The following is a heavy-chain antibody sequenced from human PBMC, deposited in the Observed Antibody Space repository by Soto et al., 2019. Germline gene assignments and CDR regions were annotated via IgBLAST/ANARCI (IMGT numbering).Heavy chain of an antibody. J-gene: IGHJ4*02. D-gene: IGHD3-10*01. CDR3: AKDTAPAMVRGVIIGPTFDY. V-gene: IGHV3-9*01. Sequence: GGSLRLSCAASGFTFDDYAMHWVRQAPGKGLEWVSGISWNSGSIGYADSVKGRFTISRDNAKNSLYLQMNSLRAEDTALYYCAKDTAPAMVRGVIIGPTFDYWGQGTLVTVSS. CDR1: GFTFDDYA. CDR2: ISWNSGSI.